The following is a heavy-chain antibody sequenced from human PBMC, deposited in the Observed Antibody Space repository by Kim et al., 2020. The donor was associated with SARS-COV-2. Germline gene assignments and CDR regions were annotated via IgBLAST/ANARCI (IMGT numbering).Heavy chain of an antibody. CDR1: GFTFNNAW. V-gene: IGHV3-15*01. CDR2: IKSKTDGGTT. Sequence: GGSLRLSCAASGFTFNNAWMSWVRQVPGKGPEWVGRIKSKTDGGTTDYAAPVKGRFTISRDDSKNTLYLQMNGLQTEDTAVYYCTIDISGPSYYYSGMDGWGQGTTVTVSS. CDR3: TIDISGPSYYYSGMDG. J-gene: IGHJ6*02.